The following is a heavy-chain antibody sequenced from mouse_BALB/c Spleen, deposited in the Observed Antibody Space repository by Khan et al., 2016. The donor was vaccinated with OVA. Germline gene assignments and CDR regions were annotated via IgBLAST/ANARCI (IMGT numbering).Heavy chain of an antibody. CDR3: ARGVYYYGSRTMDY. D-gene: IGHD1-1*01. J-gene: IGHJ4*01. V-gene: IGHV2-6-7*01. CDR2: IWGDGRT. Sequence: QVQLKQSGPGLVAPSQSLSITCTVSGFSLTGYGVNWVRQPPGKGLEWRGMIWGDGRTDYNSALKSRLSIRKDNSKSQVFLKMNSLQTDDTARYYCARGVYYYGSRTMDYWGQGTSVTVSS. CDR1: GFSLTGYG.